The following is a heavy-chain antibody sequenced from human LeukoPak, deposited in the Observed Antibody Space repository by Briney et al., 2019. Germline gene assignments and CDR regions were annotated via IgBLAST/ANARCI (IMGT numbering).Heavy chain of an antibody. D-gene: IGHD2-15*01. V-gene: IGHV3-11*01. CDR1: GFTFSDYN. CDR2: ISRSGSTK. CDR3: ARVLRYCSGGNCYSGGLGYMDV. Sequence: GGSLRLSCAASGFTFSDYNMRWIHQAPGKGLEWVSSISRSGSTKYYADSVKGRFTISRDNAKNSLFLQMNSLRAEDTAVYYCARVLRYCSGGNCYSGGLGYMDVWGKGTTVTISS. J-gene: IGHJ6*03.